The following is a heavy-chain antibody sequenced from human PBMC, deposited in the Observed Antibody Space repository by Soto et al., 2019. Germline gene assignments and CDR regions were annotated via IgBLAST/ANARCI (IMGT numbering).Heavy chain of an antibody. CDR1: GFTFSSYG. CDR2: ISYDGSNK. V-gene: IGHV3-30*18. Sequence: GGSLRLSCAASGFTFSSYGMHWVRQAPGKGLEWVAVISYDGSNKYYADPVKGRFTISRDNSKNTLYLQMNSLRAEDTAVYYCAKDLDYYGSGSPGSGYWGQGTLVTVSS. CDR3: AKDLDYYGSGSPGSGY. J-gene: IGHJ4*02. D-gene: IGHD3-10*01.